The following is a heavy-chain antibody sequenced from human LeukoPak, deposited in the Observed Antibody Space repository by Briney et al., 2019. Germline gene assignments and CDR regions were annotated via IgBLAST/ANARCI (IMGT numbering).Heavy chain of an antibody. V-gene: IGHV4-4*02. J-gene: IGHJ3*02. D-gene: IGHD3-10*01. CDR1: GDSISSSNW. Sequence: SETLSLTCAVSGDSISSSNWWAWVRQPPGKGLEWIGEISLSGSTNYNPSLKSRVTISVDTSKNQFSLKLSSVTAADTAVYYCARPMVRGVNDAFDIWGQGTMVTVSS. CDR2: ISLSGST. CDR3: ARPMVRGVNDAFDI.